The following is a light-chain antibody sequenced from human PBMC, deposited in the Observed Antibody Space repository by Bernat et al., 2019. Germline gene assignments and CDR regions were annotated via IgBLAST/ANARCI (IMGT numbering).Light chain of an antibody. J-gene: IGLJ3*02. V-gene: IGLV1-44*01. CDR2: SNN. CDR3: AVWAGGLNGPV. Sequence: QSVVTQPPSASGTPGQRVTISCSGSSSNVGSYIVNWYQKLPGTAPPRLLIYSNNQRPSGVPDRFSGSRSGTSASLAISGLQSEDEAVYYCAVWAGGLNGPVFGGGTRLTVL. CDR1: SSNVGSYI.